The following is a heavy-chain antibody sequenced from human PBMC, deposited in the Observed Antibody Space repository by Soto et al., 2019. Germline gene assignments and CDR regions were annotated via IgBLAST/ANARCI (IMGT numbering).Heavy chain of an antibody. Sequence: HPGGSLRLSCAASGFTFSDYGMHWVRQAPGKGLEWVAVIWFDGSNSYYPDSVKGRFTISRDNSKNTLPLQMYSLRAEDTAVYYCARYSGSYNFDYWGQGTLVTVSS. CDR1: GFTFSDYG. V-gene: IGHV3-33*01. CDR3: ARYSGSYNFDY. D-gene: IGHD1-26*01. CDR2: IWFDGSNS. J-gene: IGHJ4*02.